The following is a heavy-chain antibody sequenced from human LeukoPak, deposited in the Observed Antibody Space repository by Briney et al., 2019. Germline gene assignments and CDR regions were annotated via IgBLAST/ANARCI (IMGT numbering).Heavy chain of an antibody. V-gene: IGHV4-30-2*01. CDR3: ARLYTQLWFFDY. D-gene: IGHD5-18*01. Sequence: SETLSLTCAVSGGSISSGGYSWSWIRQPPGKGLEWIGYIYHSGSTYYNPSLKSRVTISVDRSKNQFSLKPSSVTAADTAVYYRARLYTQLWFFDYWGQGTLVTVSS. J-gene: IGHJ4*02. CDR1: GGSISSGGYS. CDR2: IYHSGST.